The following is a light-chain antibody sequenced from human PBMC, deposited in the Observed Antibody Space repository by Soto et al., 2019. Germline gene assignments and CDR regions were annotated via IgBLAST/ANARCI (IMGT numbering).Light chain of an antibody. CDR3: QQYYSYPS. Sequence: AIRMTQSPSSFSASTGDRVTITCRASQTISDYLAWYQQRPGEGPKLLIYAASILQSGVPSRFSGSASGRDFTLTISRLQSEDFGTYYCQQYYSYPSFGQGTKLEIK. CDR1: QTISDY. CDR2: AAS. J-gene: IGKJ2*01. V-gene: IGKV1-8*01.